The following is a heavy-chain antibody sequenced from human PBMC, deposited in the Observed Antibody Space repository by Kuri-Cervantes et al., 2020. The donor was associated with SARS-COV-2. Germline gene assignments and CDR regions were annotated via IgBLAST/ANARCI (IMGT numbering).Heavy chain of an antibody. V-gene: IGHV3-74*01. D-gene: IGHD1-20*01. CDR1: GFTFSSYW. CDR3: ARVEWYNWNLFDAFDI. CDR2: INSDGSST. J-gene: IGHJ3*02. Sequence: ETLSLTCAASGFTFSSYWMHWVRQAPGKGLVWVSRINSDGSSTSYADSVKGRFTISRDNAKNTLYLQMNSLRAEDTAVYYCARVEWYNWNLFDAFDIWGQGTMVTVSS.